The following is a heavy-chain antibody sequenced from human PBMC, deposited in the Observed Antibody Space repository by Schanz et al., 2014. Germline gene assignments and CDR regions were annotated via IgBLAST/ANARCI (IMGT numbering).Heavy chain of an antibody. D-gene: IGHD4-17*01. CDR2: ISSSGTSI. Sequence: EVQLLESGGALVQPGGSLRLSCSASGFTFITYTMNWVRQTPGKGLEWVSFISSSGTSIYYADSVKGRFTISRDNAKNSLYLQMNSLRAEDTAVYYCARDAVTSVLTPGFYYWGQGTLVTVSS. CDR1: GFTFITYT. J-gene: IGHJ4*02. V-gene: IGHV3-48*01. CDR3: ARDAVTSVLTPGFYY.